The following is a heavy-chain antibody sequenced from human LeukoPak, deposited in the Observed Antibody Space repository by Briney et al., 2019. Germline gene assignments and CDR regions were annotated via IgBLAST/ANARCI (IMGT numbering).Heavy chain of an antibody. CDR1: GGSFSGYY. CDR2: INHSGST. D-gene: IGHD3-9*01. J-gene: IGHJ4*02. V-gene: IGHV4-34*01. Sequence: SETLSLTCAVYGGSFSGYYWSWIRQSPGKGLEWIGEINHSGSTNYSPSLKSRVTISVDTSKNQFSLKLSSVTAADTAVYYCARLLILYYFDYWGQGTLVTVSS. CDR3: ARLLILYYFDY.